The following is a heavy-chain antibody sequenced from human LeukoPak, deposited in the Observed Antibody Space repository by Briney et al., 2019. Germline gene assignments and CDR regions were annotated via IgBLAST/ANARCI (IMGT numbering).Heavy chain of an antibody. Sequence: PGGSLRLSCAASGFTFSSYGMHWVRQAPGEGLEWVAVISYDGSNKYYADSVKGRFTISRDNSKNTLYLQMNSLRAEDTAVYYCAKSTIYGSGSRSDYYYYGMDVWGQGTTVTVSS. J-gene: IGHJ6*02. V-gene: IGHV3-30*18. CDR1: GFTFSSYG. D-gene: IGHD3-10*01. CDR3: AKSTIYGSGSRSDYYYYGMDV. CDR2: ISYDGSNK.